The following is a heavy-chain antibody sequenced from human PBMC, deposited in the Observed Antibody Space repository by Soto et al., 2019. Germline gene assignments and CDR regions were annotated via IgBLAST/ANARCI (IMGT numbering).Heavy chain of an antibody. D-gene: IGHD2-15*01. CDR1: GFTFSSYA. V-gene: IGHV3-64*01. CDR3: ARAIGYCSGGSCYSRVVGGVYYFDY. J-gene: IGHJ4*02. CDR2: ISSNGGST. Sequence: GGSLRLSCATSGFTFSSYAMSWVRQAPGKGLEYVSAISSNGGSTYYANSVKGRFTISRDNSKNTLYLQMGSLRAEDMAVYYCARAIGYCSGGSCYSRVVGGVYYFDYWGQGTLVTVSS.